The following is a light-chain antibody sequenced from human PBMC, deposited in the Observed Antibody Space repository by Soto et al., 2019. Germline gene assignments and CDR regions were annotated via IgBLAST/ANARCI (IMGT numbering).Light chain of an antibody. Sequence: QSVLTQPPSASGSPGQSVTISCTGTSSDVGGYNYVSWYQQQPGQASNLMIXXXXXXXXXXXXXXXXSKSGNTASLTVSGXXAXDXXXXYCSSYAGSNKGVFGGGTKLTVL. J-gene: IGLJ2*01. CDR3: SSYAGSNKGV. V-gene: IGLV2-8*01. CDR1: SSDVGGYNY. CDR2: XXX.